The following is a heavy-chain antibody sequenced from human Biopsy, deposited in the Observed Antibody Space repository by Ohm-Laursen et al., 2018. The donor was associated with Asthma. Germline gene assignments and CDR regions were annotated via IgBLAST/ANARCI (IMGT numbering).Heavy chain of an antibody. CDR3: ARSIYDFWSGYYGMDV. Sequence: SLRLSCTASGFTFSSYGMHWVRQAPGKGLEWVAVIWYDGSNKYYADSVKGRFTISRDNSKNTLYLQMNSLRAEDTAVYYCARSIYDFWSGYYGMDVWGQGTRSPSP. D-gene: IGHD3-3*01. V-gene: IGHV3-33*01. CDR1: GFTFSSYG. J-gene: IGHJ6*02. CDR2: IWYDGSNK.